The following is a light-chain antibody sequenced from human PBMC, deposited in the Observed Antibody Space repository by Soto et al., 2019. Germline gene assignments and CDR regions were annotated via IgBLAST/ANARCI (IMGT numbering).Light chain of an antibody. Sequence: DLQMTQFPSALSASVGDRVTITCRASQNVNNWLAWYQHKPGKAPQLLIYDASVLETGVPSRFSGSGSGTEFTLAISGLQSDDFATYYCQQYNTYWTFGPGTKVDIK. V-gene: IGKV1-5*01. CDR2: DAS. CDR1: QNVNNW. CDR3: QQYNTYWT. J-gene: IGKJ1*01.